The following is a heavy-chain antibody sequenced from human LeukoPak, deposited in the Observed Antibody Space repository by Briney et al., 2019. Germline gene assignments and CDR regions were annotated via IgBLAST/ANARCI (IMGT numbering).Heavy chain of an antibody. CDR2: ISSSGSTI. D-gene: IGHD3-10*02. Sequence: PGGSLRLSCAASGFTFSSYSMNWVRPAPGKGLEWVSYISSSGSTIYYADSVKGRFTISRDNAKNSLYLQMNSLRAEETAVYYCAELGITMIGGVWGKGTTVTISS. CDR1: GFTFSSYS. CDR3: AELGITMIGGV. V-gene: IGHV3-48*04. J-gene: IGHJ6*04.